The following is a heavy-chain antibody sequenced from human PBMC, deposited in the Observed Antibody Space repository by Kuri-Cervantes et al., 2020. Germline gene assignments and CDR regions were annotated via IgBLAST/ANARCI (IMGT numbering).Heavy chain of an antibody. D-gene: IGHD2-21*02. CDR1: GFTFSSYW. CDR2: ISSSGSTI. V-gene: IGHV3-48*04. Sequence: GGSLRLSCAASGFTFSSYWMHWVRQAPGKGLEWVSYISSSGSTIYYADSVKGRFTISRDNAKNSLYLQMNSLRAEDTAVYYCARVWVSYCGGDCYSSPYDYWGQGTLVTVSS. CDR3: ARVWVSYCGGDCYSSPYDY. J-gene: IGHJ4*02.